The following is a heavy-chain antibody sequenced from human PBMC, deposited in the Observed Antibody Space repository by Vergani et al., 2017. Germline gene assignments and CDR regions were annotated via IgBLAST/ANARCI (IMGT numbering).Heavy chain of an antibody. CDR3: ASGGFYDNIRGTYRPPSYYGMGV. CDR2: VSPYNGNK. CDR1: VYSFINFG. J-gene: IGHJ6*02. V-gene: IGHV1-18*01. D-gene: IGHD3-16*02. Sequence: QSQLVQSGDEVKKPGASVKVSCKTSVYSFINFGTSWVRQAPGQGREWWGSVSPYNGNKNYGQKIQGRVTMTTDTSTRTAYMQLRSLTFDDTAVYYCASGGFYDNIRGTYRPPSYYGMGVWGQGTKVTVAS.